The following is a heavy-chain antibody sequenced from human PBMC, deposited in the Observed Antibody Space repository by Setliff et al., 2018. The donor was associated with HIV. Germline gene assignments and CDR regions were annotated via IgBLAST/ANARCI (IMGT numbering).Heavy chain of an antibody. V-gene: IGHV4-4*09. CDR1: GGSISSYY. CDR3: ARRAPGGGYGPAWYFDY. Sequence: KTSETLSLTCTVSGGSISSYYWSWIRQPPGKGLDWIGYIYTRGSTNYNPSLKSRVTITVDTSKNQLPLKLSSVTAADTAVYYCARRAPGGGYGPAWYFDYWGQGTLVTVSS. CDR2: IYTRGST. J-gene: IGHJ4*02. D-gene: IGHD5-12*01.